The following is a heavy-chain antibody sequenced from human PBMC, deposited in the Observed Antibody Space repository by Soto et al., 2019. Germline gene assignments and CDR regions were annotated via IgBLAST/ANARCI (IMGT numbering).Heavy chain of an antibody. D-gene: IGHD6-13*01. CDR2: IYYSGST. CDR1: GGSISSSSYY. Sequence: SETLSLTCTVSGGSISSSSYYWGGIRQPPGKGLEWIGSIYYSGSTYYNPSLKSRVTISVDTSKNQFFLKLSSVTAADTAVYYCATTAAGTQVGYFDYWGQGTLVTVSS. CDR3: ATTAAGTQVGYFDY. J-gene: IGHJ4*02. V-gene: IGHV4-39*01.